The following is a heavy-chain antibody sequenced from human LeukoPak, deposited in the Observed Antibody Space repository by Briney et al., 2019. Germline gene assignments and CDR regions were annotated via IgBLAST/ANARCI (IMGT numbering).Heavy chain of an antibody. D-gene: IGHD2-15*01. V-gene: IGHV3-53*01. CDR1: GFTVSRNY. Sequence: GGSLRLSCAASGFTVSRNYMSWVHQAPGKGLEWVSVIYSGGSTYYADSVKGRFTISRDNSKNTLYLQMNSLRAEDTAVYYCASGIGYCSGGSCYSFDHWGQGTLVTVSS. CDR2: IYSGGST. J-gene: IGHJ4*02. CDR3: ASGIGYCSGGSCYSFDH.